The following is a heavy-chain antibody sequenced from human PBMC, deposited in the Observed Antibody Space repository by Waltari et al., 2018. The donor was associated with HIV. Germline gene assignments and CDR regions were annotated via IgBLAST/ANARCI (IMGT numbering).Heavy chain of an antibody. Sequence: EVQLVESGGGLVKPGGSLRLSCAASGFTFSSYSMNWVLQSPGKGLEWVSSISSSSSYIYYADSVKGRFTISRDNAKNSLYLQMNSLRAEDTAVYYCAREQQLGMDVWGQGTTVTVSS. D-gene: IGHD6-13*01. CDR2: ISSSSSYI. V-gene: IGHV3-21*01. CDR1: GFTFSSYS. J-gene: IGHJ6*02. CDR3: AREQQLGMDV.